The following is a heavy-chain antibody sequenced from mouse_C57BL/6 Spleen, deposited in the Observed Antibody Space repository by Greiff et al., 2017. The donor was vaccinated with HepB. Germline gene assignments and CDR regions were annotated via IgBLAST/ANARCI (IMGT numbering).Heavy chain of an antibody. J-gene: IGHJ3*01. D-gene: IGHD4-1*01. CDR3: ARWGLTGTGFAY. V-gene: IGHV1-55*01. CDR1: GYTFTSYW. CDR2: IYPGSGST. Sequence: HVRLQQPGAELVKPGASVKMSCKASGYTFTSYWITWVKQRPGQGLEWIGDIYPGSGSTNYHEKFKSKATLTVDTSSSTAYMQLSSLTSEDSAVYYCARWGLTGTGFAYWGQGTLVTVSA.